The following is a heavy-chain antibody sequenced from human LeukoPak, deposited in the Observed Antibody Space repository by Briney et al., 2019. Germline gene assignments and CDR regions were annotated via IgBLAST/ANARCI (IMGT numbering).Heavy chain of an antibody. V-gene: IGHV3-23*01. CDR2: ISGSGGTT. CDR1: GVTFSSYA. CDR3: AKKQGGIIVATTLHYYYGLDV. J-gene: IGHJ6*02. D-gene: IGHD5-12*01. Sequence: PGGTLRLSCAVSGVTFSSYAMSWVRQAPGKGLEWVSAISGSGGTTYYADPERGRFTISRDNSKHTLYLQMSSLRAEDTAVYYCAKKQGGIIVATTLHYYYGLDVWGQGTTVTVSS.